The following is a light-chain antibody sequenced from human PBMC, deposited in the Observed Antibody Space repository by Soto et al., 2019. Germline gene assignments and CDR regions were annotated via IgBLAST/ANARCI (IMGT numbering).Light chain of an antibody. J-gene: IGKJ1*01. CDR2: KAS. CDR1: QTISSW. CDR3: QHYNSYSEA. V-gene: IGKV1-5*03. Sequence: DIPMTQSPATLSGSVGDSVTITCRASQTISSWLAWYQQKPGKAPKLLIYKASTLKSGVPSRFSGSGSGTEFTLTISSLQPDGFATYYCQHYNSYSEAFGQGTKVDI.